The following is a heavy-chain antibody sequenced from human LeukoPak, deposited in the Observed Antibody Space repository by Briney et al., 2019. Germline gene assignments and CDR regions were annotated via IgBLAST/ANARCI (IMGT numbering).Heavy chain of an antibody. J-gene: IGHJ5*02. Sequence: GESLKISCKGSVYNFAACWSVWVRQVPGKGLEWMGIIYPDDSDTRYSPSFQGQVTFSTDKSITTAYLHWSSLKASDTAIYYCARYSGPSLQSNWFDPWGQGTLLTVSS. CDR1: VYNFAACW. D-gene: IGHD1-26*01. CDR2: IYPDDSDT. CDR3: ARYSGPSLQSNWFDP. V-gene: IGHV5-51*01.